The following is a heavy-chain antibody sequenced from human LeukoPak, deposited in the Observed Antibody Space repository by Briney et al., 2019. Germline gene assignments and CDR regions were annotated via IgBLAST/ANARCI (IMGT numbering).Heavy chain of an antibody. CDR1: GFTFSNYW. CDR3: ARKAGKMFDY. D-gene: IGHD6-19*01. J-gene: IGHJ4*02. Sequence: PGGSLRLSCTASGFTFSNYWMTWVRQAPGKGMEWVANIKQDGRKKYYVDSVTGRFTISRDNAKNLLFLQMSSLSPEDTAVYYCARKAGKMFDYWGQGTLVTASS. V-gene: IGHV3-7*01. CDR2: IKQDGRKK.